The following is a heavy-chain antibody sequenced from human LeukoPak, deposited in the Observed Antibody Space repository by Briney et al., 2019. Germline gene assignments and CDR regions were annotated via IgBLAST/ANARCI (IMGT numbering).Heavy chain of an antibody. J-gene: IGHJ4*02. V-gene: IGHV3-23*01. CDR1: GFTFSSYA. D-gene: IGHD1-14*01. CDR2: ISGSGGGT. Sequence: PGGSLRLSCAASGFTFSSYAMSWVRQAPGKGLEWVSAISGSGGGTSYADSVKGRFTISRDNSKNTLYLQMNSLRAEDTAVYYCAKDKGAVTGTFDYWGQGTLVTVSS. CDR3: AKDKGAVTGTFDY.